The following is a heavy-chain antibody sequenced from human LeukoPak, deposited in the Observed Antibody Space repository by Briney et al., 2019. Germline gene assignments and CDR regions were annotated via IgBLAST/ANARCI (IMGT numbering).Heavy chain of an antibody. Sequence: GGSLRLSCAASGFTFSSYAMHWVRQAPGKGLEWVAVISYDGSNKYYADSVKGRFTISRDNSKNTLYLQMNSLRAEDTAVYYCARLTSSWHFHCWGQGTLVTVSS. J-gene: IGHJ4*02. CDR1: GFTFSSYA. CDR3: ARLTSSWHFHC. D-gene: IGHD6-13*01. CDR2: ISYDGSNK. V-gene: IGHV3-30*04.